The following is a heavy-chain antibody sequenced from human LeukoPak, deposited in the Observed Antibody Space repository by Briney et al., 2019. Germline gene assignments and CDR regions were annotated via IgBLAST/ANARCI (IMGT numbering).Heavy chain of an antibody. Sequence: SVNVSCKASGGTFSSYAISWVRQAPGQGLELMGRIIPILGIANYAQKFQGRVTITADKSTSTAYMELSSLRSEDTAVYYCARERGSGWTGYYYYMDVWGKGTTVTVSS. CDR3: ARERGSGWTGYYYYMDV. CDR1: GGTFSSYA. J-gene: IGHJ6*03. CDR2: IIPILGIA. D-gene: IGHD6-19*01. V-gene: IGHV1-69*04.